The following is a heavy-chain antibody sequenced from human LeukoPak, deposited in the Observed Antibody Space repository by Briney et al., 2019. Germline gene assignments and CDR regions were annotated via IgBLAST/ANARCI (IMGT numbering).Heavy chain of an antibody. CDR3: ARDYCRTTSCLES. CDR2: IWPDVSNK. Sequence: GGSLRLSCAASGFTFNSYGMFWVRQAPGKGLEWVAFIWPDVSNKLYGDSVKGRFTISRGNSKNTVYLQMNSLRAEDTAVYYCARDYCRTTSCLESWGQGTLVTVSS. J-gene: IGHJ4*02. V-gene: IGHV3-33*01. CDR1: GFTFNSYG. D-gene: IGHD2-2*01.